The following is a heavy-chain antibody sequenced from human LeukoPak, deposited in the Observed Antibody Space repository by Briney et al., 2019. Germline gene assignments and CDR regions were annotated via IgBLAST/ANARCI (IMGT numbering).Heavy chain of an antibody. CDR2: IKQDGSEK. CDR3: ASGGIQLWLASL. Sequence: GGSLRLSCAVSGFTFSNYWMTWARQTPGKGLEWVANIKQDGSEKYYVDSVKGRFTISRDNAKNSLYLQMNSLRAEDTAVYYCASGGIQLWLASLWGQGTLVTVSS. D-gene: IGHD5-18*01. CDR1: GFTFSNYW. J-gene: IGHJ4*02. V-gene: IGHV3-7*03.